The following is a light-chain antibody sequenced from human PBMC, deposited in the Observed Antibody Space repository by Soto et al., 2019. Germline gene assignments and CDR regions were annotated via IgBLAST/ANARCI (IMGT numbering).Light chain of an antibody. V-gene: IGLV1-47*02. CDR1: SSNIGSHY. CDR2: SNN. CDR3: AAWDDSLSGLYV. Sequence: QSALTQPPSASGTPGQRVTISCSGSSSNIGSHYVYWYQQLPGTAPKLLIYSNNQRPSGVPDRFSGSKSGTSASLAISGLRSEDEADYYCAAWDDSLSGLYVFGTGTKVTVL. J-gene: IGLJ1*01.